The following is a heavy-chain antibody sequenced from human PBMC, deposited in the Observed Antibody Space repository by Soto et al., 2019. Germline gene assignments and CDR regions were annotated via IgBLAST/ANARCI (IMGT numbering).Heavy chain of an antibody. J-gene: IGHJ5*02. CDR1: GYTFTSYG. CDR2: ISAYNGNT. CDR3: ARVPDLWGSWYEEGGVSWFDP. D-gene: IGHD6-13*01. Sequence: QVQLVQSGAEVKKPGASVKVSCKASGYTFTSYGISWVRQAPGQGLEWMGWISAYNGNTNYAQKLQGRVTMTTDTSTSTAYMELRSLRSDDTAVYYCARVPDLWGSWYEEGGVSWFDPWGQGTLVTVSS. V-gene: IGHV1-18*04.